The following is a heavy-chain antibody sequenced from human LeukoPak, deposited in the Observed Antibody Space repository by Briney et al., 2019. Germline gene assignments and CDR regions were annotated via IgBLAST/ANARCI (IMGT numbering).Heavy chain of an antibody. CDR3: ARRYAVTIHWDPFDY. CDR1: GYSFTSYW. CDR2: IYPGDSDT. V-gene: IGHV5-51*01. D-gene: IGHD5-18*01. Sequence: GESLKISCKGSGYSFTSYWIGWVRQMPGKGLEWMGVIYPGDSDTRYSPSFQGQVTISADKSIRTAYLQWSSLKASDTAMYYCARRYAVTIHWDPFDYWGQGTLVTVSS. J-gene: IGHJ4*02.